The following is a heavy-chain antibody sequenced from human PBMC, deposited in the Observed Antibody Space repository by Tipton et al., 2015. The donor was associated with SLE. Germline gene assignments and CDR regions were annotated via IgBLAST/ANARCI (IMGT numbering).Heavy chain of an antibody. CDR3: AKDYNHDNADYN. CDR2: IYYSSYT. CDR1: DDSITNYY. J-gene: IGHJ4*02. V-gene: IGHV4-59*12. Sequence: TLSLTCSVSDDSITNYYWSWIRQPPGKGLEWIGYIYYSSYTNYNPSLKSRVTISVDKSKNQFSLKLSSVTVADTAVYYCAKDYNHDNADYNWGQGTLVIVSS. D-gene: IGHD4-17*01.